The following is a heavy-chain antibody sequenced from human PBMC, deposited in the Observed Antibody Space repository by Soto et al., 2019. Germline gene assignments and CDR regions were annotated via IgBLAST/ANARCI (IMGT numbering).Heavy chain of an antibody. CDR2: VCSAGSNK. D-gene: IGHD3-10*01. J-gene: IGHJ4*02. V-gene: IGHV3-33*01. CDR3: ARPLYGSGSHYNGPSGVFDY. Sequence: PGGSLRLSCTASGFTFNDHLMHWVRQAPGRGLEWVAVVCSAGSNKFYADSVKGRFTISRDNANNSLYLQMNSLRAEDTAVYYCARPLYGSGSHYNGPSGVFDYWGQGTQVTVSS. CDR1: GFTFNDHL.